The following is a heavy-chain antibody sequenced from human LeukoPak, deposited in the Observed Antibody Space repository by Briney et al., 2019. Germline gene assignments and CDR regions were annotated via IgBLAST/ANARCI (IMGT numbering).Heavy chain of an antibody. CDR2: INWNSDII. J-gene: IGHJ4*02. V-gene: IGHV3-9*01. CDR1: GFTFNDYA. Sequence: GRSLRLSCAASGFTFNDYAMHWVRQAPGKGLEWVSGINWNSDIIAYADSVKGRFTISRDNVKNSLYLQMNSLRPEDTALYYCAKGSGSYYSPDYWGQGTLVTVSS. D-gene: IGHD1-26*01. CDR3: AKGSGSYYSPDY.